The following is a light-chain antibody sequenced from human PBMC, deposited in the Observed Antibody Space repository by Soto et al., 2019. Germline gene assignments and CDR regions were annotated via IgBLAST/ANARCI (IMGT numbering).Light chain of an antibody. Sequence: ESVLTQSPATLSLSPGERSTLSCMASQSISSYFAWYQQKPGQAPRLLIYDTSTRATGIPARFSVSGSGTDFTLTISRLENEDFAVYYCQQRSSWPITFGQGTRLEIK. CDR1: QSISSY. V-gene: IGKV3-11*01. J-gene: IGKJ5*01. CDR3: QQRSSWPIT. CDR2: DTS.